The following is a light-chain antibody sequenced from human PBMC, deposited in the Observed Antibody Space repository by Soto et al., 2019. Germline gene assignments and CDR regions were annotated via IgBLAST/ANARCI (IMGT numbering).Light chain of an antibody. CDR1: QSISSW. Sequence: DIQMTQSPSTLSASVGDRVTITCRASQSISSWLAWYQQKPGKAPKLLIYKASSLESGVPSRFSGSGSGTEFTLTISSLQPDDFAAYYCQQYNSYPTFGQGNKVEI. J-gene: IGKJ1*01. CDR3: QQYNSYPT. V-gene: IGKV1-5*03. CDR2: KAS.